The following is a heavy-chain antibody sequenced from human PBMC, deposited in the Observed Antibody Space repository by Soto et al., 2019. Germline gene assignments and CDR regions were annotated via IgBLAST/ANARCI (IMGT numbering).Heavy chain of an antibody. Sequence: GASVKVSCKVSGYTLTELSMHWVRQAPGKGLEWMGGFDPEDGETIYAQKFQARVPMTEATSTAPAYMELTSLRSEDTAVYYCARVYIMGDIAAAGTDYWGQGTLVTVSS. CDR3: ARVYIMGDIAAAGTDY. V-gene: IGHV1-24*01. CDR2: FDPEDGET. CDR1: GYTLTELS. D-gene: IGHD6-13*01. J-gene: IGHJ4*02.